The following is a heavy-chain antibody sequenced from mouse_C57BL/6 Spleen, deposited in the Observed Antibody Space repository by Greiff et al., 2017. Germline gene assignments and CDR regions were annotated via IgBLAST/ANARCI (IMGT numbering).Heavy chain of an antibody. D-gene: IGHD4-1*01. CDR2: NYPRDGST. V-gene: IGHV1-78*01. CDR3: ARLGGDWYFHV. CDR1: GFTFTDHT. J-gene: IGHJ1*03. Sequence: QVQLQQSDAELVKPGASVKLSCKASGFTFTDHTIHWMKQRPEQGLEWIGYNYPRDGSTKYNEKFKGKATMTADKSSSTAYMQLNRLTSEDSAVYFCARLGGDWYFHVWSTGTTGTVSS.